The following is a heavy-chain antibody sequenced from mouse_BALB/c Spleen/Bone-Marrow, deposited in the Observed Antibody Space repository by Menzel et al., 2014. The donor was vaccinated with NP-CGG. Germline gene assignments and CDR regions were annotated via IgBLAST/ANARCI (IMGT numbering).Heavy chain of an antibody. J-gene: IGHJ1*01. CDR3: ARVYGWYFDV. V-gene: IGHV5-6-3*01. Sequence: DVMLVVSGGGLVQPGGSLKLSCVASGFTFSSYGMSWVRQTPDKRLELVATINNNGGSTYYPDSVKGQFTISRDNAKNTLYLQMSSLKSEDTAMYYCARVYGWYFDVWGAGTTVTGSS. CDR2: INNNGGST. D-gene: IGHD1-1*01. CDR1: GFTFSSYG.